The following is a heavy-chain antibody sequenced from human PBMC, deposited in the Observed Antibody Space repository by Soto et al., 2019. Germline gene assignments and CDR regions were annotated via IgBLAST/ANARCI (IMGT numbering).Heavy chain of an antibody. CDR2: ISDDGSNK. D-gene: IGHD3-22*01. CDR1: GFTFSSYG. CDR3: AKVSAYYDSSGEYYFDY. J-gene: IGHJ4*02. V-gene: IGHV3-30*18. Sequence: QVQLVESGGGVVQPGRSLRLSCAASGFTFSSYGMHWVRQAPGKGLEWVAVISDDGSNKYYADSVKGRFTISRDNSKNTLYLQMNSLRAEDTAVYYCAKVSAYYDSSGEYYFDYWGQGTLVTVSS.